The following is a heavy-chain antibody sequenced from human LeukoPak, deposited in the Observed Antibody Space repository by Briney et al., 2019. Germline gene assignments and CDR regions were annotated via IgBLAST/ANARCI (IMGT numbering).Heavy chain of an antibody. CDR2: IYYSGST. V-gene: IGHV4-59*01. J-gene: IGHJ4*02. CDR3: ARDSGPRFDY. CDR1: CGSISSYY. D-gene: IGHD6-19*01. Sequence: KSSETLSLTCTVSCGSISSYYWSWIRQPPGKGLEWIGYIYYSGSTNYNPSLKSRVTISVDTSKNQFSLKVSSVTAADTAVYYCARDSGPRFDYWGQGTLVTVSS.